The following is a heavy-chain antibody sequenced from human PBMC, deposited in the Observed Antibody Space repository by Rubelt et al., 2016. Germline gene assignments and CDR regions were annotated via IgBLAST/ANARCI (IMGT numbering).Heavy chain of an antibody. Sequence: EIQLVESGGGLVKPGGSLRLSCAASGFTFSIYRMKWVRQAPGKGLEWVSSISSVGDYIYYADSVRGRFTISRDNAKNSLYLQMNSLRAEYTAVYYCARGLKGRDSPLDAFDIWGQGTMVTVSS. CDR3: ARGLKGRDSPLDAFDI. V-gene: IGHV3-21*02. CDR2: ISSVGDYI. D-gene: IGHD3-10*01. J-gene: IGHJ3*02. CDR1: GFTFSIYR.